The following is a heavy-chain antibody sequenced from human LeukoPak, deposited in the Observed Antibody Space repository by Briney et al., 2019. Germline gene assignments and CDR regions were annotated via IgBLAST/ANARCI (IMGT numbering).Heavy chain of an antibody. J-gene: IGHJ4*02. D-gene: IGHD2-15*01. Sequence: GRSLRLSCAASGFTFDDYAMHWVRQAPGKGLEWVSGISWNSGSIGYADSVKGRFTISRDNSKNTLYLQMNSLRAEDTAVYYCAKQWSPWANPDYWGQGTLVTVSS. CDR1: GFTFDDYA. CDR2: ISWNSGSI. V-gene: IGHV3-9*01. CDR3: AKQWSPWANPDY.